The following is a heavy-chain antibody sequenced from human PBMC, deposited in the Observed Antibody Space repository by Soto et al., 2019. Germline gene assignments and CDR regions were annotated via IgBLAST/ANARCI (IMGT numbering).Heavy chain of an antibody. V-gene: IGHV3-23*01. Sequence: DWASAISVSGGSTYYADSGKVRFTSSRHNSKNTLYLQMNSLRADDTAVYYCVKFMVKNSLSPWRQGYL. CDR3: VKFMVKNSLSP. J-gene: IGHJ5*02. D-gene: IGHD5-18*01. CDR2: ISVSGGST.